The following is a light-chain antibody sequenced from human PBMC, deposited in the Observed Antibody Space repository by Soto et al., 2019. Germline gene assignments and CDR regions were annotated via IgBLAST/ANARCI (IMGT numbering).Light chain of an antibody. CDR2: EAS. J-gene: IGKJ5*01. V-gene: IGKV3-11*01. Sequence: EIVMTQSPYTLSVPPGERATLSCRASQSVSSYLAWYQRKPGQAPRLLIYEASNRATGIPARFSGSGSGTDFTLTISILEPEDCAVYYCQQRTNWPPPFGQRTRLEI. CDR1: QSVSSY. CDR3: QQRTNWPPP.